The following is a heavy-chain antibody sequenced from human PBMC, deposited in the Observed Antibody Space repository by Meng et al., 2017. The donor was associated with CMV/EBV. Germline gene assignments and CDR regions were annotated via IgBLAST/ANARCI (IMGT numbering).Heavy chain of an antibody. D-gene: IGHD2-2*01. V-gene: IGHV4-30-4*08. J-gene: IGHJ4*02. CDR1: GGSFSSGDYY. CDR3: ARVGRTSCYDY. Sequence: QVQLQESGPGLVKPSQTLSLTWPVSGGSFSSGDYYWSWIRQPPGKGLEWIGYIYYSGSTYYNPSLKSRVTISVDTSKNQFSLKLSSVTAADTAVYYCARVGRTSCYDYWGQGTLVTVSS. CDR2: IYYSGST.